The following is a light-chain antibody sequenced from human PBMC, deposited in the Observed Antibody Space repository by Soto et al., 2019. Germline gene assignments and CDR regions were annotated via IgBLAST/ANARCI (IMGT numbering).Light chain of an antibody. CDR1: QSVLYSSNNENY. J-gene: IGKJ2*01. V-gene: IGKV4-1*01. CDR2: WAS. Sequence: DIVMTQSPDSLAVSLGERATINCKSSQSVLYSSNNENYLAWYQQKPGQPPKLLIYWASTRESGVPDRFSGSGSGTDFTLTISSLQAEDVAVYYCQQYYSTGYTFGQGTKLEIK. CDR3: QQYYSTGYT.